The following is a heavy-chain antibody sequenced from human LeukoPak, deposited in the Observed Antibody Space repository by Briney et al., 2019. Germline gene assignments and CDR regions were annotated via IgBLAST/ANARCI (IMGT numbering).Heavy chain of an antibody. Sequence: GGSLRLSCAASGFTFSSYTMNWVRQAPGKGLEWVSSISSSSSYIYYADSVEGRFTISRDNAKNSLYLQMNSLRAEDTAVYYCARENPAYCGGDCPWGYFDLWGRGTLVTVSS. CDR3: ARENPAYCGGDCPWGYFDL. CDR2: ISSSSSYI. D-gene: IGHD2-21*02. V-gene: IGHV3-21*01. J-gene: IGHJ2*01. CDR1: GFTFSSYT.